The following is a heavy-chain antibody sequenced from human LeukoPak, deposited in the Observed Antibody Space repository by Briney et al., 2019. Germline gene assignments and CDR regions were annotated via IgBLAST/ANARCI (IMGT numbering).Heavy chain of an antibody. J-gene: IGHJ5*02. CDR1: GYTFTSYD. Sequence: ASVKVSCKASGYTFTSYDINWVRQAPGQGLEWMGWMNPNSGNTGYAQKFQGRVTMTRNTSISTAYMELSSLRSEDTAVYYCARGPTVYYDFWSGYYTYNWFDPWGQGTLVTVSS. D-gene: IGHD3-3*01. CDR3: ARGPTVYYDFWSGYYTYNWFDP. CDR2: MNPNSGNT. V-gene: IGHV1-8*01.